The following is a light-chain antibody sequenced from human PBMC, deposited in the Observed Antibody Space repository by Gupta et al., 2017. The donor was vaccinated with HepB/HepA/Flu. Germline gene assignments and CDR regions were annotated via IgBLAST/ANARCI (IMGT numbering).Light chain of an antibody. CDR1: QGISVY. Sequence: DIVLTQSPATLSLSPGERATLSCRASQGISVYLAWYQQKPGQAPRLLIYHASSRATGIPARFSGSGYGTDFTLTISSRESEDFAVYYCQQCTHWSMCSFGQGTKLEIK. CDR2: HAS. J-gene: IGKJ2*04. V-gene: IGKV3-11*01. CDR3: QQCTHWSMCS.